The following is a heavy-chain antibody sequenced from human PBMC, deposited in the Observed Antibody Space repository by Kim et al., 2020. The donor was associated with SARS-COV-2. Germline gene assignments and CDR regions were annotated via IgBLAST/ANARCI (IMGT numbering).Heavy chain of an antibody. V-gene: IGHV1-69*04. CDR3: ARDPESSGYYDY. D-gene: IGHD3-22*01. CDR1: GGTFSSYA. Sequence: SVKVSCKASGGTFSSYAISWVRQAPGQGLEWMGRIIPILGIANYAQKFQGRVTITADKSTSTAYMELSSLRSEDTAVYYCARDPESSGYYDYWGQGTLVTVSS. J-gene: IGHJ4*02. CDR2: IIPILGIA.